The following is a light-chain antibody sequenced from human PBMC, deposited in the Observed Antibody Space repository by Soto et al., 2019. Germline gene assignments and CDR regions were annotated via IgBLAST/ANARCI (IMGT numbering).Light chain of an antibody. J-gene: IGKJ1*01. V-gene: IGKV1-5*01. CDR1: QNVTTW. CDR2: DVS. Sequence: DIQMTQSPSTLSASVGDRVTITCRASQNVTTWLAWYQHKPGKAPKLLLYDVSNLESGVPSRFSGSGSGTEFTLTSSSLQSDDFATYFCQQYDSYRTFGQGTKVDIK. CDR3: QQYDSYRT.